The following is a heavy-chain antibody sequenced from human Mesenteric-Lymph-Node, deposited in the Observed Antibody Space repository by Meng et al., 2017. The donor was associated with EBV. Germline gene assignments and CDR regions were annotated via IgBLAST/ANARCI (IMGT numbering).Heavy chain of an antibody. CDR1: GFTFTDYA. CDR2: ISGSGGST. J-gene: IGHJ4*02. V-gene: IGHV3-23*01. CDR3: AKESGLFFDY. Sequence: EGQWLGSGGALVQPGGSLGLSCAASGFTFTDYAMSWVRQAPGKGLEWVSSISGSGGSTYYADSVKGRFTISRDNSKNTLYLQMNSLRAEDTAVYYCAKESGLFFDYWGQGTLVTVSS.